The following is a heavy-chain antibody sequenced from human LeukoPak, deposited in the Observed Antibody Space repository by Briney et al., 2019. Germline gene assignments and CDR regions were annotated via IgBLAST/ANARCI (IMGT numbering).Heavy chain of an antibody. CDR3: AMVRGVIFDY. D-gene: IGHD3-10*01. Sequence: GGSLRLSCAGSGFTFSSYSMNWVRQAPGKGLEWVSYISSDSGTIYYADSVKGRFTISRDNAKNSLYLQTNSLRAEDTAVYYCAMVRGVIFDYWGQGALVTVSS. V-gene: IGHV3-48*04. CDR1: GFTFSSYS. J-gene: IGHJ4*02. CDR2: ISSDSGTI.